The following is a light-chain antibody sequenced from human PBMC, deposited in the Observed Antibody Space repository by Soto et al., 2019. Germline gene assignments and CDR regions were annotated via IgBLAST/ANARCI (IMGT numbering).Light chain of an antibody. J-gene: IGLJ1*01. CDR1: NSDIGTYNY. V-gene: IGLV2-11*01. CDR2: DVN. Sequence: QSALSQPRSVSGSPGQSVTISCTGSNSDIGTYNYVSWYQHHPGKAPKLIISDVNKRPSGVPARFSGSKSGNTASLTISGLQADDEADYYCQSYDSTLSARYVFGTGTKLTVL. CDR3: QSYDSTLSARYV.